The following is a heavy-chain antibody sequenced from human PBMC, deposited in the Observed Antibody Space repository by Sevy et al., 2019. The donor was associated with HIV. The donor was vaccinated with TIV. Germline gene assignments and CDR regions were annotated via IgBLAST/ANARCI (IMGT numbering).Heavy chain of an antibody. Sequence: GGSLRLSCAASGFKFDNYDFSWVRQAPGKGLEWVSGFSGTDGSGTDGTTYYTNSVKGRFIISRANSKDKLDLEMNSLRVDDTAVYYCAKAARYSSVWYSTGEPFDYWGQGTLVTVSS. V-gene: IGHV3-23*01. CDR2: FSGTDGSGTDGTT. CDR3: AKAARYSSVWYSTGEPFDY. CDR1: GFKFDNYD. D-gene: IGHD6-13*01. J-gene: IGHJ4*02.